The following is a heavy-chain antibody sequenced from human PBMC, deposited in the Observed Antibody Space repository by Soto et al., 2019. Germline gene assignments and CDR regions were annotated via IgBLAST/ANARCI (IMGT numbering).Heavy chain of an antibody. D-gene: IGHD3-3*01. CDR2: IHYDGST. J-gene: IGHJ5*02. Sequence: SETLSLTCTVSGGSIRTAGYYWTWIRQHPGKGPEWIAYIHYDGSTHYNPSLKSRVTISVDTSKNQFSLNLISVTTADTAVYYCAQGGSGYRNWFDPGAREPWSPSPQ. V-gene: IGHV4-31*03. CDR1: GGSIRTAGYY. CDR3: AQGGSGYRNWFDP.